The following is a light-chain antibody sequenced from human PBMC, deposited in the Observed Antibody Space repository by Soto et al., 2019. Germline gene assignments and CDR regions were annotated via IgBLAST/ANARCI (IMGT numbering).Light chain of an antibody. V-gene: IGKV1-5*03. J-gene: IGKJ1*01. CDR3: QQYNSYPWT. Sequence: DIQMTQSPSTLSASVGDRVTITCRASQSISSWLTWYQQKPGKAPKLLIYKASSLESGFPSRFSGSGSGTEFTLTISSLKPDDFATYYCQQYNSYPWTFGKGTKV. CDR1: QSISSW. CDR2: KAS.